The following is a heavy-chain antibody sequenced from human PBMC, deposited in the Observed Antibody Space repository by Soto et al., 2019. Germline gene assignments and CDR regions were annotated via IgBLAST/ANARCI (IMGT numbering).Heavy chain of an antibody. CDR3: ARERNYFDY. V-gene: IGHV3-11*01. Sequence: GWSLRLSCAASGFTFSDYDISWIRQAPGKGLEWVSYISGSGSSIYYADSVKGRFIISRDNARNSLYLQMNSLRAEDTAGDYFARERNYFDYWGQGTLVTVSS. CDR2: ISGSGSSI. CDR1: GFTFSDYD. J-gene: IGHJ4*02.